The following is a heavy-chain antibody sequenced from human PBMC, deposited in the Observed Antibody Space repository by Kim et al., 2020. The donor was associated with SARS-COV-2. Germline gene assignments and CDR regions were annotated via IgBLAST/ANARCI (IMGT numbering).Heavy chain of an antibody. J-gene: IGHJ6*02. CDR1: GGSFSGYY. V-gene: IGHV4-34*01. D-gene: IGHD3-10*01. CDR3: ARPRYYYGSGSYYITSVRNGMDV. Sequence: SETLSLTCAVYGGSFSGYYWSWIRQPPGKGLEWIGEINHSGSTNYNPSLKSRVTISVDTSKNQFSLKLSSVTAADTAVYYCARPRYYYGSGSYYITSVRNGMDVWGQGTTVTVSS. CDR2: INHSGST.